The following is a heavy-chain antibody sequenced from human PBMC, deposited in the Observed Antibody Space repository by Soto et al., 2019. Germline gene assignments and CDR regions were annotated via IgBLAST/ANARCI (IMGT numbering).Heavy chain of an antibody. J-gene: IGHJ4*02. D-gene: IGHD1-1*01. V-gene: IGHV3-23*01. CDR2: VFAGSGNT. CDR3: ARDRQPDGIWTFDS. Sequence: VRLTPGKGLEWVSSVFAGSGNTDYADSVTGRFSISRDNSKNMLYLQMNSLGVEDTAVYYCARDRQPDGIWTFDSWGRGTLVTVSS.